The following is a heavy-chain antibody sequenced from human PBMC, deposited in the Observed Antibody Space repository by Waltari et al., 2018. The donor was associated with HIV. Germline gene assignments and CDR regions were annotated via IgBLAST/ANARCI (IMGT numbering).Heavy chain of an antibody. CDR1: GFILSDHY. J-gene: IGHJ4*02. Sequence: QVQLIQAGFQMGKPGASVRLSCQASGFILSDHYIHWVRQSPRQTFEWMAIINGADGDANSAQKFQDRLSLTRDLFTGTVHLDWMSLTSEDTAVYFCARAGLGGLIQDFDIWGRGTQLVVSS. D-gene: IGHD1-26*01. CDR2: INGADGDA. CDR3: ARAGLGGLIQDFDI. V-gene: IGHV1-46*01.